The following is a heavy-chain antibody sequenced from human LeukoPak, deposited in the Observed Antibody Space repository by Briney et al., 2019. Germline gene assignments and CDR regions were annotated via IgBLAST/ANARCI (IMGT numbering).Heavy chain of an antibody. CDR3: ARRLDPVDPTFDY. D-gene: IGHD3/OR15-3a*01. J-gene: IGHJ4*02. Sequence: PSETLSLTCTVSGGSISSYYWSWIRQPPGKGLEWIGYIYYSGSTNYNPSLKSRVTISVDTSKNQFSLKLSSVTAADTAVYYCARRLDPVDPTFDYWGQGTLVTVSS. V-gene: IGHV4-59*08. CDR1: GGSISSYY. CDR2: IYYSGST.